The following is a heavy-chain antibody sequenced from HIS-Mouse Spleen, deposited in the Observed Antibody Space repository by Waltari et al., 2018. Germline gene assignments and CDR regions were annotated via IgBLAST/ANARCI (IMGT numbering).Heavy chain of an antibody. Sequence: QVQLVESGGGGVQPGRYLRLSCAASGFTFSSNGMHWVRQATCKGRESVAVISYVGSNKDYADSVKGRFTISRDKSKITLYLQINSLRAEGTAVYYCAKDKHHAFDYWGQGTLVTVSS. J-gene: IGHJ4*02. CDR1: GFTFSSNG. CDR3: AKDKHHAFDY. CDR2: ISYVGSNK. V-gene: IGHV3-30*18.